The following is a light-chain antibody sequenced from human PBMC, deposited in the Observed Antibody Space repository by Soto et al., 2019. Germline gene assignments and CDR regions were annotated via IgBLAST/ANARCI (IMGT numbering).Light chain of an antibody. CDR2: DAS. V-gene: IGKV3D-20*01. CDR1: QSVGSNY. CDR3: QQFDGSSIT. J-gene: IGKJ5*01. Sequence: EIVMTQSPATLSVSPGERATLSCGASQSVGSNYLAWYQQKPGLAPRLLIYDASTRATDIPARFSASGSGTHFTLTISKLEPEDFAVYYCQQFDGSSITFGQGTRLEIK.